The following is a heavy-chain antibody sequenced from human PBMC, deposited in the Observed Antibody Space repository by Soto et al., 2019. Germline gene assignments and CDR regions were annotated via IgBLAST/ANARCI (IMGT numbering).Heavy chain of an antibody. J-gene: IGHJ4*01. D-gene: IGHD3-22*01. CDR2: ISAFNGKT. Sequence: QIQLVQSGAEVKKPGASVKVSCKASGYTFNIYGINWVRQAPGQGLEWMGWISAFNGKTNYAQNVQGRVTMTTDTSTSTAYVELRSLRSDDTAVYCWARDRVPKSSGFFPFDYWGHGTLVTVSS. CDR1: GYTFNIYG. V-gene: IGHV1-18*01. CDR3: ARDRVPKSSGFFPFDY.